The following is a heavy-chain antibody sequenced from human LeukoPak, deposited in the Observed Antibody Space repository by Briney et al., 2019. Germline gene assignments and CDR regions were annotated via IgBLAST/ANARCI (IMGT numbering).Heavy chain of an antibody. J-gene: IGHJ4*02. V-gene: IGHV4-34*01. Sequence: SETLSLTCAVYGGSSSGYYWSWIRQPPGKGLEWIGEINHSGSTNYNPSLKSRVTISVDTSKNQFSLKLSSVTAADTAVYYCARGRPTILRSVVVTATIYYFDYWGQGTLVTVSS. CDR1: GGSSSGYY. CDR2: INHSGST. CDR3: ARGRPTILRSVVVTATIYYFDY. D-gene: IGHD2-21*02.